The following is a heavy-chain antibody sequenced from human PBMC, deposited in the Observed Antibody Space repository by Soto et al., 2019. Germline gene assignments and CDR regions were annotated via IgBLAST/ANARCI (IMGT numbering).Heavy chain of an antibody. CDR1: GFTFSSYA. Sequence: QVQLVESGGGVVQPGRSLRLSCAASGFTFSSYAMHWVRQAPGKGLEWVAVISYDGSNKYYADSVKGRFTISRDNSKNTLYLQMNSLRAEDTAVYYCARSGYDLRPPGYYYGMDVCRQGTTVSVSS. D-gene: IGHD5-12*01. V-gene: IGHV3-30-3*01. CDR2: ISYDGSNK. CDR3: ARSGYDLRPPGYYYGMDV. J-gene: IGHJ6*02.